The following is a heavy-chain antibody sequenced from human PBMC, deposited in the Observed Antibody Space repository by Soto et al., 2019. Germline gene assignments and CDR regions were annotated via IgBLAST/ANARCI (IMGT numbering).Heavy chain of an antibody. CDR1: GFTFSSYS. CDR3: ARVLFGMDV. V-gene: IGHV3-21*01. J-gene: IGHJ6*02. Sequence: GGSLRLSCAASGFTFSSYSMNWVRQGQGKGLEWVSSISSSSSYIYCADSVKGRFTITRDNAKNSLYLQMNSLRAEDTAVYYCARVLFGMDVWGQGTTVTVSS. CDR2: ISSSSSYI. D-gene: IGHD2-21*01.